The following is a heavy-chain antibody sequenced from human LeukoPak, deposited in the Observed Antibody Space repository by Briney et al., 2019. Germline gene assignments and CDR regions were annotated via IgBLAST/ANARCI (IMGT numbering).Heavy chain of an antibody. CDR2: ISYTGTT. D-gene: IGHD3-3*01. Sequence: SETLSLTCDVSGASISNKFWSWIRHPPGKGLEWIGYISYTGTTNYNPSLQSRVTISVDTSKNQLSLRVTSMTAADTAVYYCARDTSGYYGRYESWGQGILVTVSS. V-gene: IGHV4-59*01. CDR3: ARDTSGYYGRYES. CDR1: GASISNKF. J-gene: IGHJ4*02.